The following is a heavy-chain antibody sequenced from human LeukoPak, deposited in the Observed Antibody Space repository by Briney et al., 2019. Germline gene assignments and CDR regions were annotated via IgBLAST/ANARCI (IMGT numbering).Heavy chain of an antibody. J-gene: IGHJ4*02. V-gene: IGHV4-61*02. CDR1: GGSISSGSYY. D-gene: IGHD3-22*01. Sequence: PSETLSLTCTVSGGSISSGSYYWNWIRQPAGKGLEWIGRIYTSGSTNYNPSLKSRVTISVDTSKNQFSLKLSPVTAADTAVYYCARTPYYYDSSGYSYEFDYWGQGTLVTVSS. CDR3: ARTPYYYDSSGYSYEFDY. CDR2: IYTSGST.